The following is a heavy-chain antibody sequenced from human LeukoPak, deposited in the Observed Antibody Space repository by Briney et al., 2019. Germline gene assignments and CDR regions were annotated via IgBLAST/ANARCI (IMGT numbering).Heavy chain of an antibody. CDR1: GFSISSGHY. CDR2: VYQSGTT. V-gene: IGHV4-38-2*02. CDR3: ARIFIRNGYSSYFDC. Sequence: SETLSLTCTVSGFSISSGHYWGWVRQPPGAGLEWIGGVYQSGTTYYNPSLKSGVTTSVDMSKNQFSLRLRPVTAADTAVYYCARIFIRNGYSSYFDCWGQGTLVTVSS. J-gene: IGHJ4*02. D-gene: IGHD5-18*01.